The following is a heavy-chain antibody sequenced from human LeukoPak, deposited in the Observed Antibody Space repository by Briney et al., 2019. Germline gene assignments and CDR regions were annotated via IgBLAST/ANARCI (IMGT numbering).Heavy chain of an antibody. CDR1: GYTFTAYY. Sequence: GASVKVSCKASGYTFTAYYMHWVRQAPGQGLEWMGWINPNNGGTSCAQKFQGRVTMTRDTSISTAYMELSSLRFDDTAVYYCARASGIAVAGTRIDYWGLGTLVTVSS. CDR2: INPNNGGT. D-gene: IGHD6-19*01. J-gene: IGHJ4*02. V-gene: IGHV1-2*02. CDR3: ARASGIAVAGTRIDY.